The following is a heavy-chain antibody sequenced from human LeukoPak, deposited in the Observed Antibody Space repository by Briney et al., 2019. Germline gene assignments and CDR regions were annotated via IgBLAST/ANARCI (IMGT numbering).Heavy chain of an antibody. CDR3: ARGYCRGGSCYFSWYFDL. CDR1: NGSFNSYY. D-gene: IGHD2-15*01. J-gene: IGHJ2*01. CDR2: VNHSGST. V-gene: IGHV4-34*01. Sequence: SETLSLTCAVYNGSFNSYYWSWIRQPPGKGLEWIGEVNHSGSTNYNPSLKNRVTISLDTSKNQFSLKLSSVTAADTAVYYCARGYCRGGSCYFSWYFDLWGRGTLVTVSS.